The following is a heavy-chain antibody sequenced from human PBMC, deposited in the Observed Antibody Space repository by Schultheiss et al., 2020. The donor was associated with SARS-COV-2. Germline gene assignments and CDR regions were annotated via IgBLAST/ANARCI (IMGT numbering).Heavy chain of an antibody. CDR2: IYYSGST. CDR1: GGSFSGYY. D-gene: IGHD2-2*02. Sequence: SETLSLTCAVYGGSFSGYYWSWIRQPPGKGLEWIGSIYYSGSTYYNPSLKSRVTISVDTSKNQFSLKLSSVTAADTAVYYCARVGVVVVPAAIGGWFDPWGQGTLVTVSS. J-gene: IGHJ5*02. V-gene: IGHV4-34*01. CDR3: ARVGVVVVPAAIGGWFDP.